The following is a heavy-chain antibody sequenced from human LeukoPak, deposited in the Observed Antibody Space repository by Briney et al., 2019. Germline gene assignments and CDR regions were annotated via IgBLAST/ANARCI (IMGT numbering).Heavy chain of an antibody. CDR1: VGSISSYY. J-gene: IGHJ4*02. CDR3: PRHREAVHTLGY. CDR2: IYNSQTT. D-gene: IGHD6-19*01. V-gene: IGHV4-59*08. Sequence: SETLSLTCTVSVGSISSYYWSWIRQPPGEGLEWVGYIYNSQTTHSNPTVKSRVPISEQTSKNKFSPKLSSLTAAATAAYYCPRHREAVHTLGYSGQGTLVTVSS.